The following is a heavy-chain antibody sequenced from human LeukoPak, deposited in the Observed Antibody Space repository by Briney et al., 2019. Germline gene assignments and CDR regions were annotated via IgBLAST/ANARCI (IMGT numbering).Heavy chain of an antibody. Sequence: SETLSLTCTVSNGSMTSDSYYWAWVRQPPGKGLEWIGTIFYSGKTYYSASLKSRVTVSLDTSKKNFSLRLSSVTAGDTAVYYCARLWIVATWFDAWGQGALVTVSS. CDR1: NGSMTSDSYY. J-gene: IGHJ5*02. V-gene: IGHV4-39*02. CDR2: IFYSGKT. CDR3: ARLWIVATWFDA. D-gene: IGHD2-2*03.